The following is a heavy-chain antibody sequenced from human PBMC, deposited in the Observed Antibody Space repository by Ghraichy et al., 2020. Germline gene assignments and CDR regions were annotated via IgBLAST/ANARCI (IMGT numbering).Heavy chain of an antibody. J-gene: IGHJ4*02. CDR1: GGSMSSYY. V-gene: IGHV4-59*01. Sequence: GSLSLTCTVSGGSMSSYYWSWIRQPPGKGLEWVGNIYYSGSTTYSPSLKSRVTISVDTSKNQFSLKLTSVTAADTAVYYCARDEYSNYGGLDYWGQGTLVTVSS. CDR3: ARDEYSNYGGLDY. CDR2: IYYSGST. D-gene: IGHD4-11*01.